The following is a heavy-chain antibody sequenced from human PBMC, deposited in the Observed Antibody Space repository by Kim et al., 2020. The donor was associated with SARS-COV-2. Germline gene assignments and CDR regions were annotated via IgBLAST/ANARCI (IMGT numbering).Heavy chain of an antibody. CDR1: GFTFSSYA. CDR3: ARDGADILTAARLNIYYYYGMDV. CDR2: ISYDGSNK. D-gene: IGHD3-9*01. V-gene: IGHV3-30*04. J-gene: IGHJ6*02. Sequence: GGSLRLSCAASGFTFSSYAMHWVRQAPGKGLEWVAVISYDGSNKYYADSVKGRFTISRDNSKNTLYLQMNSLRAEDTAVYYCARDGADILTAARLNIYYYYGMDVWGQGTTVTVSS.